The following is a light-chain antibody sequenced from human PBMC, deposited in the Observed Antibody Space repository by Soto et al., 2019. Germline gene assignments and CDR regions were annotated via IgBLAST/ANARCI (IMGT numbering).Light chain of an antibody. V-gene: IGKV1-5*03. J-gene: IGKJ1*01. CDR3: QQYNSYRRT. Sequence: DIQMTQSHSTLSASVGDRVTITCRVSQSISSWLAWYQQKPGKAPKLLIYKASSLESGVPSRFSGSGSGTEFTLTISSLQPDDFATYYCQQYNSYRRTFGQGTKVEIK. CDR2: KAS. CDR1: QSISSW.